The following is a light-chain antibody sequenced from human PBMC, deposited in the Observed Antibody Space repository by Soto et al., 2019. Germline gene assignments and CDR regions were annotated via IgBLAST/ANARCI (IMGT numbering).Light chain of an antibody. J-gene: IGKJ5*01. Sequence: EIVMTQSPATLSVSPGERATLSCRASQSVSSNLAWHQQRPGQAPRLLIYGASTRATGVPARFSGGGSGTEFTLTITSLQSEDFAVYWCQKYNNWPLTFGPGTQLEIK. CDR3: QKYNNWPLT. V-gene: IGKV3D-15*01. CDR2: GAS. CDR1: QSVSSN.